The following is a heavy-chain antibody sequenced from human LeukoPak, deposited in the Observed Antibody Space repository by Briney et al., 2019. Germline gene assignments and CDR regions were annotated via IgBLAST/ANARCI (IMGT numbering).Heavy chain of an antibody. J-gene: IGHJ6*04. CDR3: ARNQYYYGSGSYYNPYYYYYYGMDV. D-gene: IGHD3-10*01. CDR2: IHAYNGNK. V-gene: IGHV1-18*04. CDR1: GYTFTSYG. Sequence: ASVKVSCKASGYTFTSYGISWVRQAPGQGLEWMGWIHAYNGNKNYANKLKGRVTMTTDTSTSTAYMELRSLRSDDTAVYYCARNQYYYGSGSYYNPYYYYYYGMDVWGKGTTVTVSS.